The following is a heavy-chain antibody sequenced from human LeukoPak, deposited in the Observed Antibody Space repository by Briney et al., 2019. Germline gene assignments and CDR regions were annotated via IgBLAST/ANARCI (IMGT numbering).Heavy chain of an antibody. V-gene: IGHV3-9*01. CDR1: GFTFDDYA. D-gene: IGHD2-21*02. CDR3: AKGTSTLAYCGGDCYPFAFDI. CDR2: ISWNSGSI. J-gene: IGHJ3*02. Sequence: PGGSLRLSCAGSGFTFDDYAMHWVRQAPGKGLVWVSGISWNSGSIGYADSVKGRLTISRDNAKNSLYLQMNSLRAEDTALYYCAKGTSTLAYCGGDCYPFAFDIWGQGTMVTVSS.